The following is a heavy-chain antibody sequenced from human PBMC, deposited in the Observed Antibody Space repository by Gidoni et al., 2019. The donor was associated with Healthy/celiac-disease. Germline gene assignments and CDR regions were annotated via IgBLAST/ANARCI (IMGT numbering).Heavy chain of an antibody. CDR3: AKDLSPIYDFWSGSPLDY. D-gene: IGHD3-3*01. CDR1: GFTFDDYA. J-gene: IGHJ4*02. V-gene: IGHV3-9*01. CDR2: ISWNSGSI. Sequence: EVQLVESGGALVQPGRSLRLSCAASGFTFDDYAMHWVRQAPGKGLEWVSGISWNSGSIGYADSVKGRVTISRDNAKNSLYLQMNSLRAEDTALYYCAKDLSPIYDFWSGSPLDYWGQGTLVTVSS.